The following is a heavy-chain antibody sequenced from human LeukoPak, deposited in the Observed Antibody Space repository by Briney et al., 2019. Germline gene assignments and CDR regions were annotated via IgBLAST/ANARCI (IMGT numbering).Heavy chain of an antibody. V-gene: IGHV4-31*03. CDR1: GGSISSGGYY. D-gene: IGHD3-22*01. CDR2: IHYSGST. CDR3: AVRAYYYDSSDYYLDY. J-gene: IGHJ4*02. Sequence: SQTLSLTCSVSGGSISSGGYYWSWIRQHPGKGLEWIGYIHYSGSTYYNPSLKSRITISVDTSKNQFSLKLSSVTAAGTAVYYCAVRAYYYDSSDYYLDYWGQGTLVTVSS.